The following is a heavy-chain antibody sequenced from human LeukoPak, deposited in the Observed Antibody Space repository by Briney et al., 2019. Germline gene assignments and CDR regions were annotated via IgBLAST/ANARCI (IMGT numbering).Heavy chain of an antibody. V-gene: IGHV3-9*01. Sequence: PGRSLRLSCTASGFTFDDYAMHWARQAPGKGLEWVSGISWNSDNIGYADSVKGRFTISRDNAENSLYLQMNSLSAEDTALYYCAKDSGFNYDYHYGFDAFDIWGQGTMVTVSS. J-gene: IGHJ3*02. CDR3: AKDSGFNYDYHYGFDAFDI. CDR1: GFTFDDYA. CDR2: ISWNSDNI. D-gene: IGHD3-16*01.